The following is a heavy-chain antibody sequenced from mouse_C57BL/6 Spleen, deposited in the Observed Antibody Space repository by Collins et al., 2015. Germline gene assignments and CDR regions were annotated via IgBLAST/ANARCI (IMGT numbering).Heavy chain of an antibody. CDR3: VQRTAVGYAMDY. Sequence: QVTLKESGPGILQPSQTLSLTCSFSGFSLRTSNMGIGWIRQPSGKGLEWLAHIWWNDDKYYNPSLKSRLTISKDTSSNQVFLKITSVDTADTATYYCVQRTAVGYAMDYWGQGTSVTVSS. CDR1: GFSLRTSNMG. J-gene: IGHJ4*01. CDR2: IWWNDDK. D-gene: IGHD1-1*01. V-gene: IGHV8-5*01.